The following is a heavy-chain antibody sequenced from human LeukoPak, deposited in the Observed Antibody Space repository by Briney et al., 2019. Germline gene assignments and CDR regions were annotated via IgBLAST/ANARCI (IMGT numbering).Heavy chain of an antibody. Sequence: PGGSLRLSCAASGFTFSSYTMNWVRQAPGKGLEWVSTISGGDDNTYYADSVKGRFTISRDNSKHTLYLQMNSLRAEDTAVYYCSKWKAIVLVPAARSPIDYWGQGTLVTVSS. J-gene: IGHJ4*02. CDR2: ISGGDDNT. V-gene: IGHV3-23*01. CDR1: GFTFSSYT. CDR3: SKWKAIVLVPAARSPIDY. D-gene: IGHD2-2*01.